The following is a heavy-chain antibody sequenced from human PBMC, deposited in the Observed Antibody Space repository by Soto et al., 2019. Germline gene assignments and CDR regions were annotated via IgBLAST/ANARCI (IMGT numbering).Heavy chain of an antibody. J-gene: IGHJ4*02. D-gene: IGHD3-3*01. CDR1: GGSFSGYY. Sequence: QVQLQQWGAGLLKPSETLSLTCAVYGGSFSGYYWSWIRQPPGKGLEWIGEINHSGSTNFNPSLKRRVTISVDTSKNQFSLKLSSVTAADTAVYYCARGGLYYDFWSGYRYFDYWGQGTLVTVSS. V-gene: IGHV4-34*01. CDR3: ARGGLYYDFWSGYRYFDY. CDR2: INHSGST.